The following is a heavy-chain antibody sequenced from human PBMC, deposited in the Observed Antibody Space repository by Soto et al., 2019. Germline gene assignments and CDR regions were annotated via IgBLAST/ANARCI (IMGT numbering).Heavy chain of an antibody. Sequence: ASVKVSCKASGYTFTCYYMHWVRQSPGQGLEWMGWINPNSGGTNYAQKFQGRVTMTRDTSISTAYMELSRLRSDDTAVYYCARAQYDILTGYRDYYYYGMDVWGQGTTVTVSS. CDR3: ARAQYDILTGYRDYYYYGMDV. D-gene: IGHD3-9*01. J-gene: IGHJ6*02. CDR2: INPNSGGT. CDR1: GYTFTCYY. V-gene: IGHV1-2*02.